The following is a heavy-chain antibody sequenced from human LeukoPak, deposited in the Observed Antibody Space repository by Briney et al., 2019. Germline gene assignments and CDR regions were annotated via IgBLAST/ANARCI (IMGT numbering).Heavy chain of an antibody. CDR1: GFTFSSYW. Sequence: GGSLGLSCAASGFTFSSYWMHWVRQAPGKGLVWVSRINSDGSSTSYADSVKGRFTISRDNAKNTLYLQMNSLRAEDTAVYYCARETRRYYYDSSGIAFAGAFDIWGQGTMVTVSS. CDR2: INSDGSST. J-gene: IGHJ3*02. V-gene: IGHV3-74*01. CDR3: ARETRRYYYDSSGIAFAGAFDI. D-gene: IGHD3-22*01.